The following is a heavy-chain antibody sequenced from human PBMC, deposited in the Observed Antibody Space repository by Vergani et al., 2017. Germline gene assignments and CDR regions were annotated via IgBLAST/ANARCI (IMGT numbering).Heavy chain of an antibody. Sequence: QLQLQESGPGLVKPSETLSLTCTVSGGSVSSGSYYWSWIRQPPGKGLEWIGYIFYSGSTTNYNPSLKSRVTIAVDTSKNQFSLKLSSVTAADTAVYYCARGLGAIAALAVPFNWFDPWGQGTLVTVSS. J-gene: IGHJ5*02. CDR1: GGSVSSGSYY. CDR2: IFYSGSTT. D-gene: IGHD6-6*01. CDR3: ARGLGAIAALAVPFNWFDP. V-gene: IGHV4-61*01.